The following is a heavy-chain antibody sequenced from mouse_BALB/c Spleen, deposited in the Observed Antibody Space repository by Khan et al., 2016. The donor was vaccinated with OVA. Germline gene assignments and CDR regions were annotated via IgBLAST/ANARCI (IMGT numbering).Heavy chain of an antibody. J-gene: IGHJ3*01. D-gene: IGHD2-4*01. CDR3: ATKDYYDCDPFPY. Sequence: EVQLVESGPGLVKPSQSLSLTCTVTGYSITSEYAWNWIRQFPGNKLEWMGYINYSGNTRSNPSLKSRASITRDTSKNQFFLQLNSVTTEDTATYYCATKDYYDCDPFPYWGQGTLVTVSA. V-gene: IGHV3-2*02. CDR2: INYSGNT. CDR1: GYSITSEYA.